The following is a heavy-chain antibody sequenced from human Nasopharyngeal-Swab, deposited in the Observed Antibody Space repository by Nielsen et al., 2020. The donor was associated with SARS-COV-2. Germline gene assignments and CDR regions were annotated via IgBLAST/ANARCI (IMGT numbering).Heavy chain of an antibody. V-gene: IGHV3-15*01. CDR2: IKSKTDGGTT. CDR1: GFTFSNAW. J-gene: IGHJ4*02. D-gene: IGHD1-26*01. Sequence: GGSLRLSCAASGFTFSNAWMSWVRQAPGKGLEWVGRIKSKTDGGTTDYAAPVKGRFTISRDDSKNTRYLQMNSLKTEDTAVYYCTTGGRWELRPIDYWGQGTLVTVSS. CDR3: TTGGRWELRPIDY.